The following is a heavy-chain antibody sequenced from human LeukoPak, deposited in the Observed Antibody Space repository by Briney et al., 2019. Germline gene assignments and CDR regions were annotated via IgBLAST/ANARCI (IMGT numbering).Heavy chain of an antibody. V-gene: IGHV4-38-2*02. J-gene: IGHJ2*01. CDR2: IYHSVSA. Sequence: SETLSLTCTVSGYSISSGYFWGWIRQSPGKGLEWIGSIYHSVSAYYNASLKSRVTMSVDTSKNQFSLNLRSVTAADTAVYLCARMNRDYGDFVNCYFDLWGRGTLVTVSS. D-gene: IGHD4-17*01. CDR1: GYSISSGYF. CDR3: ARMNRDYGDFVNCYFDL.